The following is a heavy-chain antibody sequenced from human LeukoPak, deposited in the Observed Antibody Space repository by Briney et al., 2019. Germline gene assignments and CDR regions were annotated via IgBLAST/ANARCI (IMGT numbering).Heavy chain of an antibody. CDR2: IYSGGSA. CDR3: ARVYQTGTTGLDY. J-gene: IGHJ4*02. CDR1: GFTVSSNY. V-gene: IGHV3-66*01. D-gene: IGHD1-7*01. Sequence: GGSLRLSCAASGFTVSSNYMSWVRQAPGKGLEWVSVIYSGGSAYYADSVKGRFTISRDNSKNTVYLQMNSLRAEDTAVYYCARVYQTGTTGLDYWGQGTLVTVSS.